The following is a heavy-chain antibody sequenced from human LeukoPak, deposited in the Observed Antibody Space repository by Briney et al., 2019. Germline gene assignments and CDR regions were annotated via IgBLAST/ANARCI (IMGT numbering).Heavy chain of an antibody. V-gene: IGHV3-20*04. D-gene: IGHD6-13*01. Sequence: PGGSLRLSCADSGFTFDDYGMSWVRQAPGKGLEWVSGINWDGGSTFYADSVKGRFTISRDNAKNTLYLQMNSLRAEDTAVYYCARDLSRNWYNFGYWGQGTLVTVSS. CDR1: GFTFDDYG. CDR3: ARDLSRNWYNFGY. J-gene: IGHJ4*02. CDR2: INWDGGST.